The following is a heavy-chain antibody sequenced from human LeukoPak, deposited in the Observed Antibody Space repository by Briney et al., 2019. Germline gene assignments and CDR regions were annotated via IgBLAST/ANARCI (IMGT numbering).Heavy chain of an antibody. V-gene: IGHV4-59*01. Sequence: SETLSLTCTVSGGSISSYYWSWIRQPPGKGLEWIGYIYYSGSSNYNPSLKSRVTISVDTSKNQFSLKLSSMTAADTAVNYCARFRTTFGELNHWGQGTLVTVSS. CDR1: GGSISSYY. D-gene: IGHD3-10*01. CDR3: ARFRTTFGELNH. J-gene: IGHJ5*02. CDR2: IYYSGSS.